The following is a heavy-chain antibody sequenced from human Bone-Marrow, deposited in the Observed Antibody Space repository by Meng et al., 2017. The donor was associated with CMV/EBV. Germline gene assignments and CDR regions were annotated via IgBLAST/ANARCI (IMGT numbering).Heavy chain of an antibody. CDR2: IRYDGSNK. D-gene: IGHD3-3*01. V-gene: IGHV3-30*02. CDR3: AKDYYDFWSGYYLYVYYCMDV. Sequence: GGSLRLSCAASGFTFSSYGMHWVRQAPGKGLEWVAFIRYDGSNKYYADSVKGRFTISRDNSKNTLYLQMNSLRAEDTAVYYCAKDYYDFWSGYYLYVYYCMDVWGQGTTVTVSS. CDR1: GFTFSSYG. J-gene: IGHJ6*02.